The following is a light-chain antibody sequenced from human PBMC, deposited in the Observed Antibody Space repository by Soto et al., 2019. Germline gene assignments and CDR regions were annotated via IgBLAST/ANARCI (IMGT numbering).Light chain of an antibody. CDR3: QQYGSSPGT. CDR1: QSVSSSY. Sequence: RSSPTLSLSTGERATLSCRASQSVSSSYLAWYQQKPGQAPRLLIYGASSRATGIPDRFSGSGSGTDFTLTISRLEPEDFAVYYCQQYGSSPGTFGQGTKV. CDR2: GAS. J-gene: IGKJ1*01. V-gene: IGKV3-20*01.